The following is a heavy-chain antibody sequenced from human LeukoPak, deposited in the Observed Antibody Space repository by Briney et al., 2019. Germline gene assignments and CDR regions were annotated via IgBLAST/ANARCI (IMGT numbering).Heavy chain of an antibody. CDR1: GGTFSSYA. CDR2: IIPIFGTA. CDR3: AKGVGECGGSCYRHFDY. J-gene: IGHJ4*02. D-gene: IGHD2-15*01. Sequence: SVKVSFKASGGTFSSYAISWVRQAPGQGLEWMGGIIPIFGTANYAQKFQGRVTITADESTSTAYMELSSLRSEDTAVYYCAKGVGECGGSCYRHFDYWGQGTLVTVSS. V-gene: IGHV1-69*01.